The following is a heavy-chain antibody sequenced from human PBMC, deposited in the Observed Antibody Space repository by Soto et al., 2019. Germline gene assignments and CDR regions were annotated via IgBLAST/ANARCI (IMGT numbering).Heavy chain of an antibody. CDR2: IIPIFGTA. D-gene: IGHD4-17*01. CDR3: ARDWTTVVNLDAFDI. J-gene: IGHJ3*02. V-gene: IGHV1-69*06. CDR1: GGTFSSYA. Sequence: QVQLVQSGAEVKKPGSSVKVSCKASGGTFSSYAISWVRQAPGQGLEWMGGIIPIFGTANYAQKFQGRVTITAEKSTSTAYMELSRLRSEDTAVYYCARDWTTVVNLDAFDIWGQGTMVTVSS.